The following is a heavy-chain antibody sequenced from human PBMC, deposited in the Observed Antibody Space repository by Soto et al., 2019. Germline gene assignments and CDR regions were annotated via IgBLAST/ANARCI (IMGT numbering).Heavy chain of an antibody. D-gene: IGHD3-10*01. J-gene: IGHJ4*02. V-gene: IGHV1-69*02. CDR2: INPILSMS. CDR3: ASSYGSGYRAFDS. Sequence: QVQLVQSGAEVKKPGSSVRVSCKASGDTFNFYSINWVRQAPGLGLEWMGRINPILSMSNYAQRFQGRVTMTADTSTSTAYMELSSLRSEDTAMSYCASSYGSGYRAFDSWGQGALVIVSS. CDR1: GDTFNFYS.